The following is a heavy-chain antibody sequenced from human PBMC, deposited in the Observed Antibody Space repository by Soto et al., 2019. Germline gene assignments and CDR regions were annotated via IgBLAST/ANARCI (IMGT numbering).Heavy chain of an antibody. J-gene: IGHJ4*02. V-gene: IGHV3-21*01. CDR2: INNGSSYI. Sequence: PGGSLRLSCAASGFTFSSYWMSWVRQAPGKGLEWVSSINNGSSYIYYADSVKGRFTISRDNAKNSLYLQMNSLRAEDTAVYYCAKLSSLNYWGQGTLVSVAS. CDR1: GFTFSSYW. CDR3: AKLSSLNY.